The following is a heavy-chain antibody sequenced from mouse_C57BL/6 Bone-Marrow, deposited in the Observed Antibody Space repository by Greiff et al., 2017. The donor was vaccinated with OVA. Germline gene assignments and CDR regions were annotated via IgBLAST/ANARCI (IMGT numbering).Heavy chain of an antibody. V-gene: IGHV1-69*01. CDR3: ARNYGAMDY. J-gene: IGHJ4*01. Sequence: QVQLQQPGAELVMPGASVKLSCKASGYTFTSYWMHWVKQRPGQGLEWIGEIYPSDSYTNYNQKFKGKSTLTADKSSSTAYMQLSSLTSEDSAVYYCARNYGAMDYWGKGTSVTVSS. D-gene: IGHD1-1*02. CDR2: IYPSDSYT. CDR1: GYTFTSYW.